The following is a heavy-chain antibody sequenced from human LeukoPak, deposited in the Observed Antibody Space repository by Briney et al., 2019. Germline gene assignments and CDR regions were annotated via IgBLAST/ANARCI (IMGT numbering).Heavy chain of an antibody. J-gene: IGHJ6*02. CDR2: INTNIGNA. CDR3: ARFFVVVEPAGDYYFSGMDF. D-gene: IGHD2-15*01. CDR1: GYTLTRYA. V-gene: IGHV7-4-1*02. Sequence: GASVKVSCKASGYTLTRYAVNWVRQAPGQGLEWMGWINTNIGNATYAQGFTGRFVFSLDTSVSTAYLQVSRLKAEDTAVYYCARFFVVVEPAGDYYFSGMDFGAQGTTVTVS.